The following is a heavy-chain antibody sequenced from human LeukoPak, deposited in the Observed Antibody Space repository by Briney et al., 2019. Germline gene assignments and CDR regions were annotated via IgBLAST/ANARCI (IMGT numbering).Heavy chain of an antibody. CDR2: IYYSGST. CDR3: ARVLGDSSGYYPSYWYFDL. D-gene: IGHD3-22*01. V-gene: IGHV4-39*07. CDR1: GGSISSSSYY. Sequence: SETLSLTCTVSGGSISSSSYYWGWIRQPPGKGLEWIGSIYYSGSTYYNPSLKSRVTISVDTSKNQFSLKLSSVTAADTAVYYCARVLGDSSGYYPSYWYFDLWGRGTLVTVSS. J-gene: IGHJ2*01.